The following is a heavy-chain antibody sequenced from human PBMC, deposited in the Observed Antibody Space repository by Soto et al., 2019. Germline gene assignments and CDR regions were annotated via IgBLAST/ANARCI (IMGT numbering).Heavy chain of an antibody. V-gene: IGHV4-39*01. CDR2: IYFSGSGTS. J-gene: IGHJ4*02. CDR3: ARHVSGSYSYFDY. Sequence: PSETLSLTCSVSGDFISNTTYYWAWVRQAPGKGLEWVGSIYFSGSGTSHYNPSLKSRVTISVDTSKNQFSLKLSSVTAADTAVYYCARHVSGSYSYFDYWGQGTLVTVSS. D-gene: IGHD1-26*01. CDR1: GDFISNTTYY.